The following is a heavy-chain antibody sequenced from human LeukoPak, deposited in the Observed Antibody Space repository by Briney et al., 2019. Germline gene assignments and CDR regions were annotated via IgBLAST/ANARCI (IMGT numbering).Heavy chain of an antibody. J-gene: IGHJ4*02. CDR3: ATSRGSWPDYFDY. CDR2: ISTSGSTI. CDR1: GFTFSSYS. Sequence: GGSLRLSCAASGFTFSSYSMNWVRQAPGKGLDWVSYISTSGSTIYYADSVKGRFTISRDNAKNSLYLQMNSLRAEDTAVYYCATSRGSWPDYFDYWGQGTLVTVSS. V-gene: IGHV3-48*04. D-gene: IGHD6-13*01.